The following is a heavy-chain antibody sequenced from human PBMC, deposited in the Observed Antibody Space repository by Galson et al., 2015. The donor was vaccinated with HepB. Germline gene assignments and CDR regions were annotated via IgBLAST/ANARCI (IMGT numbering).Heavy chain of an antibody. J-gene: IGHJ6*02. D-gene: IGHD1-26*01. Sequence: SLRLSCAASGFTFGDYAMSWFRQAPGKGLEWVGFIRSKAYGGTTEYAASVKGRFTISRDDSKSIAYLQMNSLKTEDTAVYYCTRAKGGSPTFYYYGMDVWGQGTTVTVSS. CDR3: TRAKGGSPTFYYYGMDV. CDR2: IRSKAYGGTT. V-gene: IGHV3-49*03. CDR1: GFTFGDYA.